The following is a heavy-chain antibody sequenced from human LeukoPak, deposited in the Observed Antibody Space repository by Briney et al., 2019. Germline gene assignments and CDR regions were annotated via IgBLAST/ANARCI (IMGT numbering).Heavy chain of an antibody. CDR1: GYTFTSYG. CDR2: ISAYNGNT. Sequence: GASVKVSCKASGYTFTSYGISWVRQAPGQGLEWMGWISAYNGNTNYAPKFQDRVTMTTDTSTNTAYMELRSLRSDDTAVYYCARDICWGCNCKYGDFFDYWGQGTLVTVSS. J-gene: IGHJ4*02. V-gene: IGHV1-18*01. D-gene: IGHD1-7*01. CDR3: ARDICWGCNCKYGDFFDY.